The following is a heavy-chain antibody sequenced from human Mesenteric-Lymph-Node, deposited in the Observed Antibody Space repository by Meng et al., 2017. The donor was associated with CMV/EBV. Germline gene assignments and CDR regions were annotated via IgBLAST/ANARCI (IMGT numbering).Heavy chain of an antibody. CDR2: VSSTGTVI. CDR1: GFTFSDYF. V-gene: IGHV3-11*04. Sequence: GESLKISCAASGFTFSDYFMSWIRQAPGKGLEWISYVSSTGTVIYYADSVKGRFTLSRDNAKNSLDLQLNSLRDDDTAVYYCARGASIAGGIFFDSWGQGTLVTVSS. CDR3: ARGASIAGGIFFDS. J-gene: IGHJ4*02. D-gene: IGHD6-13*01.